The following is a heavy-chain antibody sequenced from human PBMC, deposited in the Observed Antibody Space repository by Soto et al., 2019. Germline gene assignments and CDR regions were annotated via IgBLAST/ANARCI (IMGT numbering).Heavy chain of an antibody. CDR1: GYSFTSYW. D-gene: IGHD3-3*01. Sequence: GESLKISCRGSGYSFTSYWISWVRQMPGKGLEWMGRIDPSDSYTNYSPSFQGHVTISADKSISTAYLQWSSLKASDTAMYYCARSRFLLVPKVGYYYYYGMDVWGKGTTVTVSS. CDR2: IDPSDSYT. J-gene: IGHJ6*04. CDR3: ARSRFLLVPKVGYYYYYGMDV. V-gene: IGHV5-10-1*01.